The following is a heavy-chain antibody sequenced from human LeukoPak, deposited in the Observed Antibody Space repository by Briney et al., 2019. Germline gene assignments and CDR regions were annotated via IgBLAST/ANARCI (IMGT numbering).Heavy chain of an antibody. Sequence: SDTLSLTCTVSGGSISSNNYYWAWIRQPPGKGLEWIGSIYSSGSASYNPSLKSRVSIVLDTSKNQFSLKVTSVTAADTAVYYCARYSSGWSGPYYYYYYMDVWGKGTTVTISS. CDR3: ARYSSGWSGPYYYYYYMDV. D-gene: IGHD6-19*01. V-gene: IGHV4-39*07. CDR2: IYSSGSA. CDR1: GGSISSNNYY. J-gene: IGHJ6*03.